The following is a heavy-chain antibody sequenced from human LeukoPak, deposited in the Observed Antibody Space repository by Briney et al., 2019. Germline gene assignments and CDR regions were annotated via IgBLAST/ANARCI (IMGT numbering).Heavy chain of an antibody. D-gene: IGHD2-15*01. CDR3: ARRAGYCSGGSCYVTKFDY. J-gene: IGHJ4*02. CDR2: INHSGST. CDR1: GGSFSGYY. Sequence: SETLSLTCAVYGGSFSGYYWSWIRQPPGKGLEWIGEINHSGSTNYNPSLKSRATISVDTSKNQFSLKLSSVTAADTAVYYCARRAGYCSGGSCYVTKFDYWGQGTLVTVSS. V-gene: IGHV4-34*01.